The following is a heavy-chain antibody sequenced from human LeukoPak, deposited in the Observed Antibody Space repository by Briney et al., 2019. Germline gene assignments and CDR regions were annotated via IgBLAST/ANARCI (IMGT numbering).Heavy chain of an antibody. CDR1: GFTFDCCG. V-gene: IGHV3-30*02. CDR2: IRNVGNDK. J-gene: IGHJ6*04. CDR3: AELGITMIGGV. Sequence: GGSLRLSCAASGFTFDCCGMHWVRQAPGKGLEWVAFIRNVGNDKYYADSVKGRFTISRDNAKNSLYLQMNSLRAEDTAVYYCAELGITMIGGVWGKGTTVTISS. D-gene: IGHD3-10*02.